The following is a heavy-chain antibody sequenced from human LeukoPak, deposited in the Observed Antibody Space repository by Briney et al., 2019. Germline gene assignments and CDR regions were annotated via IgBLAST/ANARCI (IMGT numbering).Heavy chain of an antibody. CDR3: ARDHYGNYVFDF. J-gene: IGHJ4*02. Sequence: GGSLRLSCAASGFSVGSNSMNWVRQAPGKGLEWVSVIPSAGSAYYADSVKGRFTISRDNSKNTLYLQMSTLRAEDTAVYYCARDHYGNYVFDFWGQGTLVTVSS. CDR1: GFSVGSNS. V-gene: IGHV3-53*01. CDR2: IPSAGSA. D-gene: IGHD3-16*01.